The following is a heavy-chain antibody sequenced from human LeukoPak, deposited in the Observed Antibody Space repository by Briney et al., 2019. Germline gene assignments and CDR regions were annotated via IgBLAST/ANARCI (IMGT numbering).Heavy chain of an antibody. D-gene: IGHD1-14*01. V-gene: IGHV4-4*07. CDR3: AGRNY. CDR1: GASISDYY. J-gene: IGHJ4*02. CDR2: VYTSGST. Sequence: PSETLSLTCTVSGASISDYYWSWIRQPAGKGLEWLGRVYTSGSTNYNSFFKSRVIMSVDRSKNQFSLRLSSVTAADTAVYYCAGRNYWGQGTLVTVSS.